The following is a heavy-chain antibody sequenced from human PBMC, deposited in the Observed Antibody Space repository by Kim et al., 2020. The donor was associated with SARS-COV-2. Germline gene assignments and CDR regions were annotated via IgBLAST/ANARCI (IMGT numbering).Heavy chain of an antibody. Sequence: SETLSLTCAVYGGSFSGYYWSWIRQPPGKGLEWIGEINHSGSTNYNPSLKSRVTISVDTSKNQFSLKLSSVTAADTAVYYCARGGGAAAGLNWGQGTLVT. CDR1: GGSFSGYY. D-gene: IGHD6-13*01. CDR2: INHSGST. J-gene: IGHJ4*02. CDR3: ARGGGAAAGLN. V-gene: IGHV4-34*01.